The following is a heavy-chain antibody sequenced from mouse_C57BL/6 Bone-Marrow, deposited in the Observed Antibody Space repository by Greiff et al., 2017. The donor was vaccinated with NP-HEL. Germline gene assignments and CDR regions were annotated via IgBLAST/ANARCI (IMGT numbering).Heavy chain of an antibody. J-gene: IGHJ4*01. Sequence: DVKLVESGGGLVQPGGSMKLSCVASGFTFSNYWMNWVRQSPEKGLEWVAQIRLKSDNYATHYAESVKGRFTISRDDSKSSVYLQLNTLRAEDTGIYYCTYSNSAHYYAMDYWGQGTSVTVSS. CDR2: IRLKSDNYAT. D-gene: IGHD2-5*01. CDR1: GFTFSNYW. CDR3: TYSNSAHYYAMDY. V-gene: IGHV6-3*01.